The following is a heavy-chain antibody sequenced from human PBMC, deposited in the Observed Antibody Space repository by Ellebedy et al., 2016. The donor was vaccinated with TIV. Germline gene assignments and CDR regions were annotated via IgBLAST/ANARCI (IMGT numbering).Heavy chain of an antibody. V-gene: IGHV3-30*18. CDR1: GFTFSSYG. Sequence: PGGSLRLSCVASGFTFSSYGMPWVRLAPGKWPEWVAIISYDGTAKDYADSVKGRFTISRDNSKNTLYLQMNSLRAEDSAVYYCTKDKGTGGSCHDYWGQGTLVTVSS. J-gene: IGHJ4*02. CDR3: TKDKGTGGSCHDY. CDR2: ISYDGTAK. D-gene: IGHD2-15*01.